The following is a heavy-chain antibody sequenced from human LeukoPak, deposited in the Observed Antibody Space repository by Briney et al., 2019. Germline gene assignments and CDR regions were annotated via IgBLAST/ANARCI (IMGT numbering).Heavy chain of an antibody. Sequence: ASVKVSCKASGYTFTSYGISWVRQAPGRGLEWMGWISAYNGNTNYAQKLQGRVTMTTDTSTSTAYMELRSLRSDDTAVYYCARVGRGPLYDSSGYNPGYYYYMDVWGKGTTVTISS. CDR1: GYTFTSYG. V-gene: IGHV1-18*01. J-gene: IGHJ6*03. D-gene: IGHD3-22*01. CDR3: ARVGRGPLYDSSGYNPGYYYYMDV. CDR2: ISAYNGNT.